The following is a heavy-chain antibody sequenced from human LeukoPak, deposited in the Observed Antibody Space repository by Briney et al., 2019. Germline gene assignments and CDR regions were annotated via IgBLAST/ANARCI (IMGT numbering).Heavy chain of an antibody. V-gene: IGHV4-39*07. CDR1: GGSISSSSYY. D-gene: IGHD1-26*01. Sequence: SETLSLTCTVSGGSISSSSYYWGWTRQPPGKGLEWIGSIYYSGSTYYNPSLKSRVTISVDTSKNQFSLKLSSVTAADTAVYYCARAGGSYPLDYWGQGTLVTVSS. J-gene: IGHJ4*02. CDR3: ARAGGSYPLDY. CDR2: IYYSGST.